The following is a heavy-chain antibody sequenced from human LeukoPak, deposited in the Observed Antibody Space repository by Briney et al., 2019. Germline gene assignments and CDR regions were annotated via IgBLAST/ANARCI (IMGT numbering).Heavy chain of an antibody. CDR3: ARDGYCSSTSCYDAFDI. D-gene: IGHD2-2*03. V-gene: IGHV4-61*02. CDR2: IYTSGST. CDR1: GGSISSGSYY. J-gene: IGHJ3*02. Sequence: SETLSLTCTVSGGSISSGSYYWNWIRQPAGKGLEWIGRIYTSGSTNYNPSLKSRVTISVDTSKNQFSLKLSSVTAADTAVYYCARDGYCSSTSCYDAFDIWGQGTMVTVSS.